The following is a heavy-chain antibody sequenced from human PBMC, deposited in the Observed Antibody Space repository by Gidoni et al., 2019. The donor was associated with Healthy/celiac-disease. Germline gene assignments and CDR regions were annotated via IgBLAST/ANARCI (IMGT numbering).Heavy chain of an antibody. CDR3: ASRGYSYGSPFDY. Sequence: QLQLQVSGPGLVKPSETLSLTCTVSGGSISSSSYYWGWIRQPPGKGLEWIGSIYYSWSTYYNPSLKSRVTISVDTSKNQFSLKLSSVTAADTAVYYCASRGYSYGSPFDYRGQGTLVTVSS. J-gene: IGHJ4*02. V-gene: IGHV4-39*07. D-gene: IGHD5-18*01. CDR1: GGSISSSSYY. CDR2: IYYSWST.